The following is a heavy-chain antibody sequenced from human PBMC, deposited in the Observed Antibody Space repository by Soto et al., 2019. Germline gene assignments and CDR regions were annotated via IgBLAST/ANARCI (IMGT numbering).Heavy chain of an antibody. V-gene: IGHV4-59*01. CDR2: IYYSGST. D-gene: IGHD3-10*01. CDR3: ARVVWFGETFGY. J-gene: IGHJ4*02. CDR1: GGSISSYY. Sequence: PSETLSLTCTVSGGSISSYYWSWIRQPPGKGLEWIGYIYYSGSTNYNPSLKSRVTISVDTSKNQFSLKLSSVTAADTAVYYCARVVWFGETFGYWGQGTLVTVGS.